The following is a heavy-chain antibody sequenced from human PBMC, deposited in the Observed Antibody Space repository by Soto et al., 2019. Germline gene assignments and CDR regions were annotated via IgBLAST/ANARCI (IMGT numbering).Heavy chain of an antibody. CDR3: ARESVVTGTHHFDY. Sequence: ASVKVSCKASGYTFKDYFLHWVRQAPGQGLEWMGWINSNTSGTNYAQKFQGRVTMTRDTPISTAYMELSRLTSDDTAVYHCARESVVTGTHHFDYWGQGTLGTVSS. J-gene: IGHJ4*02. V-gene: IGHV1-2*02. CDR2: INSNTSGT. D-gene: IGHD1-7*01. CDR1: GYTFKDYF.